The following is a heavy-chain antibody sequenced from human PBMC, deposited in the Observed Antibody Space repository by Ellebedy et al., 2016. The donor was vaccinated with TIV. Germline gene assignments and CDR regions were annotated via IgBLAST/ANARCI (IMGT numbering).Heavy chain of an antibody. Sequence: PGGSLRLSCAASGFTFSNYSMNWVRQAPGKGLEWVSSITGSGSYMFYADSVKGRFTISRDNAKNSLYLQMNSLRAEDTAVYYCSRGIPAVMYWGQGTLVTVSS. J-gene: IGHJ4*02. CDR2: ITGSGSYM. D-gene: IGHD6-13*01. V-gene: IGHV3-21*01. CDR3: SRGIPAVMY. CDR1: GFTFSNYS.